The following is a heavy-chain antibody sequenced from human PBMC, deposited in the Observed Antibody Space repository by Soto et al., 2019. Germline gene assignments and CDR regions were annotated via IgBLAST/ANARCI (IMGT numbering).Heavy chain of an antibody. CDR2: INPSGGST. V-gene: IGHV1-46*01. J-gene: IGHJ4*02. Sequence: GASVKVSCKASGYTFTSYYMHWVRQAPGQGLEWMGIINPSGGSTSYAQKFQGRVTMTRDTSTSTVYMELRSLRSDDTAVYYCASTYDSSGYYSNFDDWGQGTLVTVSS. D-gene: IGHD3-22*01. CDR1: GYTFTSYY. CDR3: ASTYDSSGYYSNFDD.